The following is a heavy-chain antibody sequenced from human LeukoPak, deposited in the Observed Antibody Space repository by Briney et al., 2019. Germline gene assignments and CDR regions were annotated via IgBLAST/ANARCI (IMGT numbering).Heavy chain of an antibody. J-gene: IGHJ4*02. Sequence: GESLRLSCAASGFTVSSNYMSWVRQAPGKGLEWVSVIYSGGSTYYADSVKGRFTISRDNSKNTLYLQMNSLRAEDTAIYYCARGIITMVRGVIIPTDYWGQGTLVTVSS. CDR2: IYSGGST. CDR3: ARGIITMVRGVIIPTDY. D-gene: IGHD3-10*01. V-gene: IGHV3-53*01. CDR1: GFTVSSNY.